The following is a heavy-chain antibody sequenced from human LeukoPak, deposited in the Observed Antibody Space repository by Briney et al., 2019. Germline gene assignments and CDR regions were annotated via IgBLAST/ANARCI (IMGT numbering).Heavy chain of an antibody. J-gene: IGHJ4*02. D-gene: IGHD3-10*02. CDR2: IYHSGST. CDR3: ARVFDDLGTSILDY. CDR1: GGSISSSNW. V-gene: IGHV4-4*02. Sequence: SETLSLTCAVSGGSISSSNWWSWVRQPPGKGLEWIGEIYHSGSTNYTPSLKSRVTISVDKSKKQFSLKLSSVPAADTAVYYCARVFDDLGTSILDYWGQGTLVTVSS.